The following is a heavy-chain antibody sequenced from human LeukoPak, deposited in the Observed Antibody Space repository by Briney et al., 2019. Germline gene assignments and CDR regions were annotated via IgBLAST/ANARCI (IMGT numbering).Heavy chain of an antibody. V-gene: IGHV3-53*01. CDR1: GFTVSSNY. CDR2: ISGSAHKI. Sequence: GGSLRLSCAASGFTVSSNYMSWVRQAPEKGLDWVSVISGSAHKIRYADSVKGRFTISRDNSENIVYLQMNNLRVEDTAVYYCAGRPTGYSSGYIHWGQGTLVTVSS. J-gene: IGHJ4*02. D-gene: IGHD5-18*01. CDR3: AGRPTGYSSGYIH.